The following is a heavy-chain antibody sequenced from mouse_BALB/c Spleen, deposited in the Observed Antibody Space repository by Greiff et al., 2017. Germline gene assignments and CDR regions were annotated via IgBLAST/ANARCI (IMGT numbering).Heavy chain of an antibody. CDR1: GFTFSSYA. Sequence: VQLKESGGGLVKPGGSLKLSCAASGFTFSSYAMSWVRQSPEKRLEWVAEISSGGSYTYYPDTVTGRFTISRDNAKNTLYLEMSSLRSEDTAMYYCARVDDVGAMDYWGQGTSVTVSS. D-gene: IGHD2-12*01. J-gene: IGHJ4*01. CDR2: ISSGGSYT. CDR3: ARVDDVGAMDY. V-gene: IGHV5-9-4*01.